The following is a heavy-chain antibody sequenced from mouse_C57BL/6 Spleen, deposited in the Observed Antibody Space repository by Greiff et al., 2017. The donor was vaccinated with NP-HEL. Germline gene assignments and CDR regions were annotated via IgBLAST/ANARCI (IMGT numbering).Heavy chain of an antibody. J-gene: IGHJ4*01. CDR1: GFTFTDYY. Sequence: EVKVVESGGGLVQPGGSLSLSCAASGFTFTDYYMSWVRQPPGKALEWLGFIRNKANGYTTEYSASVKGRFTISRDNSQSILYLQMNALRAEDSATYYCARYIGGPYYAMDYWGQGTSVTVSS. D-gene: IGHD3-3*01. V-gene: IGHV7-3*01. CDR3: ARYIGGPYYAMDY. CDR2: IRNKANGYTT.